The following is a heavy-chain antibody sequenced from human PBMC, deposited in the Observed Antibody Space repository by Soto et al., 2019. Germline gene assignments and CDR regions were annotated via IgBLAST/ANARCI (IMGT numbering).Heavy chain of an antibody. J-gene: IGHJ4*02. V-gene: IGHV3-53*04. D-gene: IGHD5-12*01. CDR2: IYSGGST. CDR3: ARGGDSGYADYYFDY. Sequence: EVQLVESGGGLVQPGGSLRLSCAASGFTVSSNYMSWVRQAPGKGLEWVSVIYSGGSTYYADSVKGRFTISRHNSKNTLYLQMNSLRAEDTAVYYCARGGDSGYADYYFDYWGQGTLVTVSS. CDR1: GFTVSSNY.